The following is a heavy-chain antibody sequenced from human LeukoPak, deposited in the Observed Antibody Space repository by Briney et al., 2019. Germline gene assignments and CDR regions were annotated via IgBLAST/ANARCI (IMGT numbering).Heavy chain of an antibody. D-gene: IGHD2-2*01. J-gene: IGHJ5*02. V-gene: IGHV4-30-4*01. CDR2: IYHSGST. Sequence: SETLSLTCTVSGDSINSGDFYWSWIRQPPGKGLEWIGYIYHSGSTYYNPSLKSRVTMSVQTSKNQFSLKLNSVTAADTAVYYCARGRSIVPSARLLNWFDPWGQGTLVTVSS. CDR3: ARGRSIVPSARLLNWFDP. CDR1: GDSINSGDFY.